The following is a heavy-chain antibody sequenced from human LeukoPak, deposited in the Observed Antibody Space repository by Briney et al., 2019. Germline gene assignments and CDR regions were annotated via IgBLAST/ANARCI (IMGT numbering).Heavy chain of an antibody. D-gene: IGHD1-7*01. V-gene: IGHV1-69*01. Sequence: GASVKVSCKASGGTFSSYAISWVRQAPGQGLEWMGGIIPIFGTANYAQKFQGRVTITADESTSTAYMELSSLRSEDTAVYYCARRGENYPGGNYYYYYMDVWGKGTTVTISS. CDR3: ARRGENYPGGNYYYYYMDV. CDR2: IIPIFGTA. J-gene: IGHJ6*03. CDR1: GGTFSSYA.